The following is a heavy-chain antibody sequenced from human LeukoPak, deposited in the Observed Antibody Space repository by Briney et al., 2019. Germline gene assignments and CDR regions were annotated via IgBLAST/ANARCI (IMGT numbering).Heavy chain of an antibody. CDR3: ARYSILTGGFDY. Sequence: SETLSLTCTVSGGSISSSSYYWGWIRQPPGKGLEWIGGIYYSGSTYYNPSLKSRVTISVDTSKNQFSLKLSSVTAADTAVYYCARYSILTGGFDYWGQGTLVTVSS. CDR2: IYYSGST. J-gene: IGHJ4*02. V-gene: IGHV4-39*07. CDR1: GGSISSSSYY. D-gene: IGHD3-9*01.